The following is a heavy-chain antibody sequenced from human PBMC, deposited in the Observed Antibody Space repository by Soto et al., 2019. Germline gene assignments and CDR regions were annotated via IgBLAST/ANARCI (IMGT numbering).Heavy chain of an antibody. CDR1: GFTFSSYA. Sequence: GGSLRLSCAASGFTFSSYAMSWVRQAPGKGLEWVSAISGSGGRTYDTDSERGRSTISRDNSKNTLYLQMNSRRAEETAVYYCAKDREDDAITMVRGVIINPIDSWGQGTLVTVSS. D-gene: IGHD3-10*01. CDR2: ISGSGGRT. CDR3: AKDREDDAITMVRGVIINPIDS. V-gene: IGHV3-23*01. J-gene: IGHJ4*02.